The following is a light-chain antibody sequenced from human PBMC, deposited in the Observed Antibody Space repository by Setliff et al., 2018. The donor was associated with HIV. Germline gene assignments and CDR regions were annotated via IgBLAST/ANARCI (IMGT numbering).Light chain of an antibody. J-gene: IGLJ3*02. Sequence: SYELAQPPSVSVAPGKTARTTCGGNNIGSKSVHWYQQKPGQAPVLVIYYDTDRPSGIPERFSGSNSGNTATLTISRVEAGDEADYYCQVWDSGNDHVVFGGGTK. CDR1: NIGSKS. CDR3: QVWDSGNDHVV. CDR2: YDT. V-gene: IGLV3-21*04.